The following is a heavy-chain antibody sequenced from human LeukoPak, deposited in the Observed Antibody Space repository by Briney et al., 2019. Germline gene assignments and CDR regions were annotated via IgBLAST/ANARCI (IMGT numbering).Heavy chain of an antibody. J-gene: IGHJ3*02. Sequence: SETLSLTCTVSGGSISSGGYYWSWIRQHPGKGLEWIGYIYYSGSTYYNPSLKSRVTISVDTSKNQFSLKLSSVTAADTAVYYCATGGRVNAFDIWGQGTMVTVSS. D-gene: IGHD1-26*01. V-gene: IGHV4-31*03. CDR1: GGSISSGGYY. CDR2: IYYSGST. CDR3: ATGGRVNAFDI.